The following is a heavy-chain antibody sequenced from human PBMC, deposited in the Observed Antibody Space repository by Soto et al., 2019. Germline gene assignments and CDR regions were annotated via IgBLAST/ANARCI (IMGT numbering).Heavy chain of an antibody. D-gene: IGHD3-10*01. J-gene: IGHJ6*02. V-gene: IGHV1-18*01. CDR3: ARDRLGITMVRGVIINYYYYGMDV. CDR1: GDTFTSYC. Sequence: ASVKVSCKASGDTFTSYCISWVRQAPGQGLEWMGWISAYNGNTNYAQKLQGRVTMTTDTSTSTAYMELRSLRSDDTAVYYCARDRLGITMVRGVIINYYYYGMDVWGQGTTVTVSS. CDR2: ISAYNGNT.